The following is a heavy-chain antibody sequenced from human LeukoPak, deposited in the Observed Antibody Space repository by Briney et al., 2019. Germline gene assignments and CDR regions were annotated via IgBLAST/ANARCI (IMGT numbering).Heavy chain of an antibody. CDR1: GFTFSSYA. D-gene: IGHD1-1*01. J-gene: IGHJ4*02. CDR2: TSYDGSNK. V-gene: IGHV3-30-3*01. CDR3: ARDGLRYNWNDFDY. Sequence: GESLRLSCAASGFTFSSYAMHWVRQAPGKGLEWVAVTSYDGSNKYYADSVKGRFTISRDNSKNTLYLQMNSLRAEDTAVYYCARDGLRYNWNDFDYWGQGTLVTVSS.